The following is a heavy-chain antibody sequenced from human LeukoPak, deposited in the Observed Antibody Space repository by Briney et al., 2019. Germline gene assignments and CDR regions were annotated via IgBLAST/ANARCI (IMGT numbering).Heavy chain of an antibody. CDR1: RFTFSSYA. CDR3: ATLRYSSSWPDAFDI. CDR2: ISGSGGST. D-gene: IGHD6-13*01. Sequence: GGSLRLSCAASRFTFSSYAMSWVRQAPGKGLEWVSAISGSGGSTYYADSVKGRFTISRDNSKNTLYLQMNSLRAEDTAVYYCATLRYSSSWPDAFDIWGQGTMVTVSS. V-gene: IGHV3-23*01. J-gene: IGHJ3*02.